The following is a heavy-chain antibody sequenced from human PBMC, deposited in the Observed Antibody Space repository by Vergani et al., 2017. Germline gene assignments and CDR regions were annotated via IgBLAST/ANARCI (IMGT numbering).Heavy chain of an antibody. Sequence: EVQLVESGGGLVKPGGSLRLSCAASGFTFSSYSMNWVRQAPGKGLEWVSSISSSSSYIYYADSVKGRFTISRDNAKNSLYLQMNSLRAEDTAVYYCARVMGCSSTSGYRNWFDPWGEGTLVTVSS. CDR3: ARVMGCSSTSGYRNWFDP. J-gene: IGHJ5*02. CDR2: ISSSSSYI. D-gene: IGHD2-2*02. CDR1: GFTFSSYS. V-gene: IGHV3-21*01.